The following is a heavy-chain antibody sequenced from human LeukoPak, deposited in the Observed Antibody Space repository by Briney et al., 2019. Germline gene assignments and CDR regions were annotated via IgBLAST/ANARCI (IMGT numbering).Heavy chain of an antibody. D-gene: IGHD6-19*01. V-gene: IGHV4-59*01. CDR1: GGSINSYY. J-gene: IGHJ4*02. CDR2: IYYSGST. CDR3: ARDRPYSSGWYRFFDY. Sequence: SETPSVICTVSGGSINSYYGSRIPPPPGKGLGGIGYIYYSGSTNYNPSRKSRVTISVDTSKNQFSLKLSSVTGADTAVYYCARDRPYSSGWYRFFDYWGQGTLVTVSS.